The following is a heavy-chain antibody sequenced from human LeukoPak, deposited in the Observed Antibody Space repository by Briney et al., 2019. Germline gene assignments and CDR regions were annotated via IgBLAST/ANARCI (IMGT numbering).Heavy chain of an antibody. J-gene: IGHJ4*02. D-gene: IGHD3-10*01. Sequence: GGSLRLSCAASGFTFSSYGMSWVRQAPGKGLEWVSAISGSGGSTYYADSVKGRFTISRDNSKNTLYLQMNSLRAEDTAVYYCAKDLSVRDTLPPIDYWGQGTLVTVSS. CDR3: AKDLSVRDTLPPIDY. CDR2: ISGSGGST. V-gene: IGHV3-23*01. CDR1: GFTFSSYG.